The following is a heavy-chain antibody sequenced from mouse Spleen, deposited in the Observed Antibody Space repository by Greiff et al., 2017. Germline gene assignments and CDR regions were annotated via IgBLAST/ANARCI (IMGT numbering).Heavy chain of an antibody. CDR3: ARGAYYGNYVYFDY. CDR1: GYTFTSYW. CDR2: IDPSDSYT. J-gene: IGHJ2*01. V-gene: IGHV1-50*01. Sequence: QVQLQQPGAELVKPGASVKLSCKASGYTFTSYWMQWVKQRPGQGLEWIGEIDPSDSYTNYNQKFKGKATLTVDTSSSTAYMQLSSLTSEDSAVYYCARGAYYGNYVYFDYWGQGTTLTVSS. D-gene: IGHD2-10*01.